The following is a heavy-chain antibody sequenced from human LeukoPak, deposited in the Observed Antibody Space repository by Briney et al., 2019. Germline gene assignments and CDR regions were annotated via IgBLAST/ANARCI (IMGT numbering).Heavy chain of an antibody. V-gene: IGHV4-59*08. CDR2: IYYSGST. CDR3: ARGIGLGIAAAPPDY. Sequence: SETLSLTCTVSGGSISSYYWSWIRQPPGKGLEWIGYIYYSGSTNYNPSLKSRVTISVDTSKNQFSLKLSSVTAADTAVYYCARGIGLGIAAAPPDYWGQGTLVTVSS. J-gene: IGHJ4*02. D-gene: IGHD6-13*01. CDR1: GGSISSYY.